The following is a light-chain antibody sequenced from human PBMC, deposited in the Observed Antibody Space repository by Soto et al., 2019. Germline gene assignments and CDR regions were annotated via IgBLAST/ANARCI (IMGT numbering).Light chain of an antibody. CDR2: EVS. J-gene: IGLJ1*01. V-gene: IGLV2-14*02. Sequence: QSALTQPASVSGSPGQSITISCTGTSSDVGSYNLVSWFQQHPGEAPKLIIYEVSDRPSGVSNRFSGSKSGNTASLTVSGLQAEDEADYYCSSYAGSNDNYVFGTGTKLTVL. CDR3: SSYAGSNDNYV. CDR1: SSDVGSYNL.